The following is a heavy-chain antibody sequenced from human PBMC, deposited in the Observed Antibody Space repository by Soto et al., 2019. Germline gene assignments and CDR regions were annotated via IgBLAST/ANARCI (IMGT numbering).Heavy chain of an antibody. CDR3: ARERISVRRGRILIGNTFDI. Sequence: ASVKVSCKASGYTFTSFGINWVRQAPGQALQWMGWISAYNGNTNYAQNLQGRVTMTTDGPTNTAYMELRSLRSDDTAVYYCARERISVRRGRILIGNTFDIWGQGTMVTVSS. CDR1: GYTFTSFG. CDR2: ISAYNGNT. V-gene: IGHV1-18*01. J-gene: IGHJ3*02. D-gene: IGHD3-3*02.